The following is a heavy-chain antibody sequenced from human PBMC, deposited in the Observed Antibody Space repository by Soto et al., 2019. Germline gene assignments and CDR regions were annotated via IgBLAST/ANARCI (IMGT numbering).Heavy chain of an antibody. Sequence: QVQLVQSGGEVKKPGASVKVSCKTSGYTFGSYVTTWVRQAPGQCLEWMGWISAHNGNTVYAQNLQGRVTMTTDTSTNTAYMELRSLRSDDTAVYYCARVLQRKRAEGIYQYYGLDVWGQGTTVTVSS. CDR1: GYTFGSYV. CDR3: ARVLQRKRAEGIYQYYGLDV. CDR2: ISAHNGNT. J-gene: IGHJ6*02. V-gene: IGHV1-18*01. D-gene: IGHD2-2*02.